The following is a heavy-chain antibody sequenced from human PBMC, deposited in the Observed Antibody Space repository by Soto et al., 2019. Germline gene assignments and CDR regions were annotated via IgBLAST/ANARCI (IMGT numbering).Heavy chain of an antibody. J-gene: IGHJ4*02. V-gene: IGHV3-53*01. D-gene: IGHD6-13*01. CDR2: IYSGDST. CDR1: GFTVSGNF. CDR3: ASRFSSSWSALDY. Sequence: PGGSLRLSCAASGFTVSGNFMSWVRQAPGKGLEWVSIIYSGDSTYYADSVKGRFTISRDNSKNTLYLQMNSLRAEDTAVFYCASRFSSSWSALDYWGQGTLVPVSS.